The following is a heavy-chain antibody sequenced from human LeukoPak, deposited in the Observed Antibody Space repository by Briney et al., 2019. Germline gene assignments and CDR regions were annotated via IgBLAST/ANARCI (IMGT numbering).Heavy chain of an antibody. V-gene: IGHV3-30*02. Sequence: PGGSLRLSCAASGFTFSSYGMHWVRQAPGKGLEWMAFIRYDGSNKYYADSVKGRFTISRDNSKNTLYLQMNSLKTEDTAVCYCNTDLNVYCSSTTCDFDYWGQGTVVTVSS. CDR3: NTDLNVYCSSTTCDFDY. CDR2: IRYDGSNK. J-gene: IGHJ4*02. CDR1: GFTFSSYG. D-gene: IGHD2-2*01.